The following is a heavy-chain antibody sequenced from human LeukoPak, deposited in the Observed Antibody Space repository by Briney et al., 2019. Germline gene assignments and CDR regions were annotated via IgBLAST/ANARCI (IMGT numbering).Heavy chain of an antibody. CDR1: GGSISSSNYY. J-gene: IGHJ3*02. D-gene: IGHD3-10*01. CDR3: ARPGTGAFDI. Sequence: PSETLSLTCTVSGGSISSSNYYWGWIRQPPGKGLEWIGSIYYSGSTHYSSSLKSRVTISVDTSKNQFFLKLSSVTAADTAVYYCARPGTGAFDIWGQGTMVTV. CDR2: IYYSGST. V-gene: IGHV4-39*01.